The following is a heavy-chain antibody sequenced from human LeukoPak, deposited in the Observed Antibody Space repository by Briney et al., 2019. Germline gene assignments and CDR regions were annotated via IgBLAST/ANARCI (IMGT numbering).Heavy chain of an antibody. Sequence: GGSLRLSCAASGFTASSNYMTWVRQAPGKGLEWVSVIYSGDSTYYADSVKGRFTISRDNSKNTLYLQMNSLRAEDTAVYYGASLYSSGWYQHYFDYWGQGILVTVSS. CDR1: GFTASSNY. D-gene: IGHD6-19*01. J-gene: IGHJ4*02. CDR3: ASLYSSGWYQHYFDY. CDR2: IYSGDST. V-gene: IGHV3-66*01.